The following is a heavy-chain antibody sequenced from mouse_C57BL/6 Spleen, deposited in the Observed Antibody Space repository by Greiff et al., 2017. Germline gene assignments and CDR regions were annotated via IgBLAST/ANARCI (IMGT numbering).Heavy chain of an antibody. CDR2: IDPETGGT. Sequence: QVQLQQSGAELVRPGASVTLSCKASGYTFTDYEMHWVKQTPVHGLEWIGAIDPETGGTAYNQKFKGKAILTADKSSSTAYMELRSLTSEDSAVYYCTRRDDRWFAYWGQGTLVTVSA. CDR3: TRRDDRWFAY. CDR1: GYTFTDYE. J-gene: IGHJ3*01. D-gene: IGHD2-3*01. V-gene: IGHV1-15*01.